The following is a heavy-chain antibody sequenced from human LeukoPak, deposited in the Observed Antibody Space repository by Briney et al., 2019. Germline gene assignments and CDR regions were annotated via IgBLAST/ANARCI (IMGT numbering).Heavy chain of an antibody. CDR3: ARADYSNYYYYYYMDV. CDR1: GGSISRSRDY. Sequence: SETLSLTCTVSGGSISRSRDYWGWIRQPPGKGLEWIGSIYYSGSTYSNPSLKSRVTISGDTSKNQFSLKLSSVTAADTAVYYCARADYSNYYYYYYMDVWGKGTTVTISS. V-gene: IGHV4-39*01. J-gene: IGHJ6*03. D-gene: IGHD4-11*01. CDR2: IYYSGST.